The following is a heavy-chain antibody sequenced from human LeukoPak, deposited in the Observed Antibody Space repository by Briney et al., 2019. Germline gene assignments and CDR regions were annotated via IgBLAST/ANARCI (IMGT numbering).Heavy chain of an antibody. J-gene: IGHJ4*02. CDR1: GGSISGYY. D-gene: IGHD4-17*01. CDR2: ISTRGST. Sequence: SETLSLTCTVSGGSISGYYWSWIRQPAGKGLEWIGRISTRGSTYYNPSLKSRVTISVDTSKNQFSLKLSSVTAADTAVYYCAREFDGDYNFGYWGQGTLVTVSS. V-gene: IGHV4-4*07. CDR3: AREFDGDYNFGY.